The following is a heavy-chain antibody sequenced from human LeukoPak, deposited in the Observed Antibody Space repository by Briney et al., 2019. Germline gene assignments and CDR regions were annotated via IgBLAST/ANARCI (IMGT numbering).Heavy chain of an antibody. J-gene: IGHJ4*02. D-gene: IGHD6-13*01. CDR3: ARDPPAASINTYA. CDR2: IFSHGET. V-gene: IGHV3-66*01. Sequence: GGSLRLSCAASGFTVGNNYMNWVRQAPGKGLEWVSLIFSHGETSYADSVKGRFTISRDDSKNTLYLQMNGLRVEDTAVYYCARDPPAASINTYAWGQGTLVTVSS. CDR1: GFTVGNNY.